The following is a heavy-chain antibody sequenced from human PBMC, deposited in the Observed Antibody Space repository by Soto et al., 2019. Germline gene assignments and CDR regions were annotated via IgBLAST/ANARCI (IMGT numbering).Heavy chain of an antibody. J-gene: IGHJ4*02. CDR3: ARGGGAGSGSYFDS. CDR2: INSDGSSI. V-gene: IGHV3-74*03. D-gene: IGHD1-26*01. CDR1: GFTLSNHW. Sequence: VQLVESGGDLVQPGGSLRLSCEASGFTLSNHWMHWVRQAPGKGLVWVSRINSDGSSIMYADSVKGRFTLSRDNAKNTLYLQMSGLRAEDTAVYYCARGGGAGSGSYFDSWGQGTLVTVSS.